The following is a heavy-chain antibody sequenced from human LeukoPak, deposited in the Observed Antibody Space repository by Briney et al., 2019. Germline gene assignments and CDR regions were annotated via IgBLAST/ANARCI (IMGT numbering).Heavy chain of an antibody. V-gene: IGHV3-23*01. D-gene: IGHD6-19*01. Sequence: PGGSLRLSCAASGFTFSSYAMSWVRQAPGKGLEWVSAISGSGGSTYYADSVEGRFTISRDNSKNTLYLQMNSLRAEDTAVYYRAKDSRAVAGTGAFGAFDIWGQGTMVTVSS. CDR3: AKDSRAVAGTGAFGAFDI. J-gene: IGHJ3*02. CDR1: GFTFSSYA. CDR2: ISGSGGST.